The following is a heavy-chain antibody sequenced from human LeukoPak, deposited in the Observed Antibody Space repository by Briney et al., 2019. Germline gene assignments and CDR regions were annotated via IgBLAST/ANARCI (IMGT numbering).Heavy chain of an antibody. J-gene: IGHJ4*02. Sequence: GGSLRLSCAASGFTFSNYAMSWVRQAPGKGLEWLSVISGSGGNTYFADSVKGRFTIFRDNSKKTLDLQMNSLRAEDTAVYYCTKETGYDSSGYPSDYWGQGTLVTVSS. V-gene: IGHV3-23*01. D-gene: IGHD3-22*01. CDR1: GFTFSNYA. CDR3: TKETGYDSSGYPSDY. CDR2: ISGSGGNT.